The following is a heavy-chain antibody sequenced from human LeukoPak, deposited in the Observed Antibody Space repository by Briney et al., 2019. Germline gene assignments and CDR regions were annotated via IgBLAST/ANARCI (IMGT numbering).Heavy chain of an antibody. CDR3: AKGAYDYIEIAYFDY. Sequence: QAGGSLRLSCVASGFSFNNYAMNWVRQAPGKGLEWVSLIIGSSGSTFYADSVKGRLTISRDKSKNTLYLQMNSLRAEDTAVYYCAKGAYDYIEIAYFDYWGQGSLVTVSS. J-gene: IGHJ4*02. V-gene: IGHV3-23*01. CDR2: IIGSSGST. D-gene: IGHD5-12*01. CDR1: GFSFNNYA.